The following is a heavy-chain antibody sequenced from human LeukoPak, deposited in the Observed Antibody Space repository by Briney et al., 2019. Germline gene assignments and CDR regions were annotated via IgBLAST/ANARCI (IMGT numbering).Heavy chain of an antibody. CDR3: ARNTTLTLHDY. D-gene: IGHD4-17*01. CDR2: ITTYNGNT. V-gene: IGHV1-18*01. CDR1: GYTFTSYG. Sequence: GASVKVSCKTSGYTFTSYGISWVRQAPGQGLEWMGWITTYNGNTNYAQKLQGRVTMTTDTSTSTAYMELRSLRSDDTAVYYCARNTTLTLHDYWGQGTLVTVSS. J-gene: IGHJ4*02.